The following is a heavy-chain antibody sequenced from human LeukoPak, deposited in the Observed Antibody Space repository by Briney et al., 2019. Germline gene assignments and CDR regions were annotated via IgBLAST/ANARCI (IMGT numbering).Heavy chain of an antibody. Sequence: SETLSLTCTVSGGSISSYYWSWIRQPAGKGLEWIGRIYTSGSTNYNPSLKSRVTMSVDTSKNQFSLKLSSVTAADTAVYYCARVRVVPAAYYYYYMDVWGKGTTVTVSS. CDR1: GGSISSYY. D-gene: IGHD2-2*01. CDR3: ARVRVVPAAYYYYYMDV. CDR2: IYTSGST. V-gene: IGHV4-4*07. J-gene: IGHJ6*03.